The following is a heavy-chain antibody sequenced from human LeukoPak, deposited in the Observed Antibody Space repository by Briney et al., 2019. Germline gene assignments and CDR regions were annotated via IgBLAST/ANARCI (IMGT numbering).Heavy chain of an antibody. J-gene: IGHJ6*02. D-gene: IGHD6-19*01. Sequence: GGSLRLSCAASGFTFSSYAMSWVRQAPGKGLEWVSAIGGSGGSTYYADSVKGRFTISRDNSKNTLYLQMNSLRAEDTAVYYCAKDRVAGTEGSYYYGMDVWGQGTTVTVSS. CDR2: IGGSGGST. CDR3: AKDRVAGTEGSYYYGMDV. CDR1: GFTFSSYA. V-gene: IGHV3-23*01.